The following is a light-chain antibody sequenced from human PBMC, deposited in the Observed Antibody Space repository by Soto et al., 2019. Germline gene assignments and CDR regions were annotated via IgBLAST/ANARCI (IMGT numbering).Light chain of an antibody. J-gene: IGLJ3*02. CDR3: SSYTSSSTLV. CDR1: SSDVGAYNY. V-gene: IGLV2-14*01. Sequence: QSALTQPASVSGSPGQSITISCTGTSSDVGAYNYVSWYRQHPGKAPKQMIYEVTNRPSGVSNRFSGSKSGSTASLTISGLQAEDESDYYCSSYTSSSTLVFGGGTKLTVL. CDR2: EVT.